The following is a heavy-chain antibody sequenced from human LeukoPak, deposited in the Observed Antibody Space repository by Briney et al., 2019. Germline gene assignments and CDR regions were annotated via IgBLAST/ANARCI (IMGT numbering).Heavy chain of an antibody. D-gene: IGHD3-22*01. CDR2: ISGSGDST. V-gene: IGHV3-23*01. CDR1: GFTFSSYV. CDR3: AKDQGDTSAYVSDY. J-gene: IGHJ4*02. Sequence: GGSLRLSCAASGFTFSSYVVSWVRQAPGKGLEWVSGISGSGDSTYYADSVKGRFTISRDNSKSTVYLQMNGLRAEDTAVYYCAKDQGDTSAYVSDYWGQGTLVTVSS.